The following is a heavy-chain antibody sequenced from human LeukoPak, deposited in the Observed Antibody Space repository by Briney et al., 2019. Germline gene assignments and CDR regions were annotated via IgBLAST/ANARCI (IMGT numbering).Heavy chain of an antibody. V-gene: IGHV1-2*02. CDR2: INPNSGGT. D-gene: IGHD6-13*01. J-gene: IGHJ6*03. Sequence: GASVTVSCKASGYTFTGYYMHWVRQAPGQGLEWMGWINPNSGGTNYAQKFQGRVTITRDTAFSTAYMERSRLRSDDTAVYYCARDLGSSSYYYMDVWGKGTTVTVSS. CDR3: ARDLGSSSYYYMDV. CDR1: GYTFTGYY.